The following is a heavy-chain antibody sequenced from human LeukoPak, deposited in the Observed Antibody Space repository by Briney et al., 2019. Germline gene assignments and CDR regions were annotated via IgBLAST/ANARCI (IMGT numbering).Heavy chain of an antibody. Sequence: GGSLLLSCAASGFTFRSYAMSWVRQAPGKGVEWVSGISRSGGSTYYADSVKGRFTISRDNSKNTLYLQMNSLRVEDTAVYYCARDSRSFIVMITEPRKNLVDYWGQGTLVTVSS. J-gene: IGHJ4*02. CDR3: ARDSRSFIVMITEPRKNLVDY. CDR2: ISRSGGST. CDR1: GFTFRSYA. V-gene: IGHV3-23*01. D-gene: IGHD3-16*01.